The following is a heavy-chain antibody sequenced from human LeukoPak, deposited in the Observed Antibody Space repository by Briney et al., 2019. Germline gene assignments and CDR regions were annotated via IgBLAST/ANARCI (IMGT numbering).Heavy chain of an antibody. J-gene: IGHJ4*02. D-gene: IGHD1/OR15-1a*01. Sequence: GASVKVSCKASGYTFTSYGIIWVRQAPGQGLEWMGWISAYNGNTNYAQKLQGRVTMTTDTSTSTAYMELRSLRSDDTAVYYCARDGPVSGAKAVWGYWGQGTLVTVSS. V-gene: IGHV1-18*01. CDR3: ARDGPVSGAKAVWGY. CDR1: GYTFTSYG. CDR2: ISAYNGNT.